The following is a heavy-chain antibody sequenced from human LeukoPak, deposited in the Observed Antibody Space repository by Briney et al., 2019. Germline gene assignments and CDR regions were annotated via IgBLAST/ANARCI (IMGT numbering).Heavy chain of an antibody. CDR1: GGSISSGDYY. D-gene: IGHD5-12*01. V-gene: IGHV4-30-4*01. CDR2: IYYSGST. Sequence: SQTLSLTCTVSGGSISSGDYYWSWIRQPPGEGLEWIGYIYYSGSTYYNPSLKSRVTISVDTSKNQFSLKLSSVTAADTAVYYCARANVFSVATITHWGQGTLVTVSS. CDR3: ARANVFSVATITH. J-gene: IGHJ4*02.